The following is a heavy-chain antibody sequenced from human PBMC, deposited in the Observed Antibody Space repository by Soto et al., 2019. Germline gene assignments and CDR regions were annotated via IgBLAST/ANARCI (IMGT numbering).Heavy chain of an antibody. CDR1: GFTFSSCW. D-gene: IGHD2-15*01. Sequence: AGGSLRLSCAASGFTFSSCWMHWVRQAPGKGLVWVSRINSDGSTTSYADSVKGRFTISRDNAKNTLYLQMNSLRAEDTAVYYCVRDDIGPPNGFDIWGQGTMVT. CDR3: VRDDIGPPNGFDI. CDR2: INSDGSTT. J-gene: IGHJ3*02. V-gene: IGHV3-74*01.